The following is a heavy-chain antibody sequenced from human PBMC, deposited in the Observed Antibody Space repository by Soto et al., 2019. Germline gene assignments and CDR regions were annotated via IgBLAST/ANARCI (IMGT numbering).Heavy chain of an antibody. Sequence: LSLTCTVSGGSISSSSYYWGWIRQPPGKGLEWIGSIYYSGSTYYNPSLKSRVTISVDTSKNQFSLKLSSVTAADTAVYYCATPRGGRYCSGGSCVPIYNWFDPWGQGTLVTVSS. J-gene: IGHJ5*02. D-gene: IGHD2-15*01. CDR3: ATPRGGRYCSGGSCVPIYNWFDP. CDR2: IYYSGST. V-gene: IGHV4-39*01. CDR1: GGSISSSSYY.